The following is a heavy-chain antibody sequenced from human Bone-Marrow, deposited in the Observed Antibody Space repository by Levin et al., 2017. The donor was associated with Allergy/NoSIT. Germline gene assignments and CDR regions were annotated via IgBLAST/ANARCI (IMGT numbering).Heavy chain of an antibody. D-gene: IGHD6-19*01. V-gene: IGHV3-23*01. CDR3: VKGSWLDDF. CDR2: ISESGGST. Sequence: GESLKISCACSGFTFSTFEMCWVRQAPGKGLEWVSYISESGGSTHYADSVKGRFTISRDNSNNTLYLQMNSLKAEDTAVYYCVKGSWLDDFGGQGTLVTVSS. CDR1: GFTFSTFE. J-gene: IGHJ4*02.